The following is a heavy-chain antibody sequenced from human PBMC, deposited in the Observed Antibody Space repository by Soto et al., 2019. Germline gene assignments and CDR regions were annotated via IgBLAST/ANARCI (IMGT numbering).Heavy chain of an antibody. D-gene: IGHD3-10*01. CDR1: GGSISSGGYY. CDR2: IYYSGST. Sequence: QVQLQESGPGLVKPSQTLSLTCTVSGGSISSGGYYWSWIRQHPGQGLERFGYIYYSGSTHYNPSLTSRATISVDTSKNQFYRKLSSVTAADTAVYYCARARREGVRSPNPYRDVWGQGTTVTVSS. CDR3: ARARREGVRSPNPYRDV. V-gene: IGHV4-31*03. J-gene: IGHJ6*02.